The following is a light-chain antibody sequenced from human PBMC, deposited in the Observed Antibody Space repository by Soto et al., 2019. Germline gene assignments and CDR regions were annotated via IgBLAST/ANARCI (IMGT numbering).Light chain of an antibody. V-gene: IGKV3-11*01. J-gene: IGKJ5*01. CDR3: QQHSNWPPAIT. CDR2: DAS. Sequence: EIVLTQSPATLSLSPGERATLSCGASQSVSSYLAWYQQKPGQAPRLLIYDASNRATGIPARFSGSGSGTDFTLTISSLEPEDFAVYYCQQHSNWPPAITFGQGTRLEIK. CDR1: QSVSSY.